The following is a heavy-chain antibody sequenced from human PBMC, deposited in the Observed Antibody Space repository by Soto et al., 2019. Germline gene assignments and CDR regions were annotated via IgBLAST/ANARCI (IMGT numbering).Heavy chain of an antibody. Sequence: EVQLVQSGAEVSKPGESLKISCKTSGYNFINYWIAWVRQMPGKGLEWMGIIFPYDSDIRYSPSFQGQVTMLVDKSISTAYLQWSSLKASDTAVYYCVRRGKEYDKSYWFDPWGQGTQVTVSS. J-gene: IGHJ5*02. CDR1: GYNFINYW. V-gene: IGHV5-51*01. CDR2: IFPYDSDI. D-gene: IGHD3-16*01. CDR3: VRRGKEYDKSYWFDP.